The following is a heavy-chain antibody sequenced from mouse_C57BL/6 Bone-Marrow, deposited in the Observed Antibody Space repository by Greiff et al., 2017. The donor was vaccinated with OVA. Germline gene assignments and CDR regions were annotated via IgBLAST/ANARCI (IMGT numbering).Heavy chain of an antibody. CDR2: IDPENGDT. CDR1: GFNIKDDY. J-gene: IGHJ2*01. V-gene: IGHV14-4*01. D-gene: IGHD2-1*01. Sequence: VQLQQSGAALVRPGASVKLSCTASGFNIKDDYMHWVKQRPEQGLEWIGWIDPENGDTEYASKFQGKATIPADTSSNTAYLQLSSLTSEDTAVYYCTSYGNFDYWGQGTTLTVSS. CDR3: TSYGNFDY.